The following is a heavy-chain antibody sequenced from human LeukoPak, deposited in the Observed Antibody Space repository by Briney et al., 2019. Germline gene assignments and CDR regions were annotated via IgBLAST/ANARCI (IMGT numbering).Heavy chain of an antibody. D-gene: IGHD1-1*01. V-gene: IGHV4-61*08. CDR2: IYYSGST. Sequence: SQTLSLTCTVSGGSISSGDYYWSWIRQPPGKGLEWIGYIYYSGSTNYNPSLESRVTISVDTSKNQFSLKLSSVTAADTAVYYCARTNGYYYYMDVWGKGTTVTVSS. CDR3: ARTNGYYYYMDV. J-gene: IGHJ6*03. CDR1: GGSISSGDYY.